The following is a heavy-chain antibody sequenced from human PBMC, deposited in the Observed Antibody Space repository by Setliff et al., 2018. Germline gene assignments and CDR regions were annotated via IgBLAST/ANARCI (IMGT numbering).Heavy chain of an antibody. V-gene: IGHV4-34*01. Sequence: PSETLSLTCDVSGYSISSDYYWTWIRQPPGKGLEWVGEINHRGSTNYNPSLKSRVSISVDTSKNQFSLKVFSVTAADTAVYYCARGVNYYYYYMDVWGKGTTVTVSS. J-gene: IGHJ6*03. CDR3: ARGVNYYYYYMDV. CDR2: INHRGST. CDR1: GYSISSDYY.